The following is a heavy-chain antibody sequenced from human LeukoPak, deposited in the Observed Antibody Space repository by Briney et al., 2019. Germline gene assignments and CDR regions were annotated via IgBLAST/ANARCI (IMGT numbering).Heavy chain of an antibody. V-gene: IGHV3-30*02. J-gene: IGHJ5*02. Sequence: GGSLRLSCAASGFIFSNYGMHWVRQTPAKGLEWVAFIRNDGSMKYYADSVKGRFTISRDNSKNTLYLQMNNLRTEAMAVYYCAKSDIIVVSDAKGNWFDPWGQGSLVTVSS. CDR3: AKSDIIVVSDAKGNWFDP. D-gene: IGHD2-2*01. CDR1: GFIFSNYG. CDR2: IRNDGSMK.